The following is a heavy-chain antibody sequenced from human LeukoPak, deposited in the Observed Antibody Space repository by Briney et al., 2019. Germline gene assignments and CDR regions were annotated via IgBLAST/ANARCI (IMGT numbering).Heavy chain of an antibody. J-gene: IGHJ4*02. CDR3: ARESDSSSCMDY. V-gene: IGHV3-74*01. CDR2: ISGDGNTT. D-gene: IGHD6-13*01. Sequence: PGGSLRLSCTASGFTFRTSWMHWVRQPPGKGLVWVSRISGDGNTTDYADSVKGRFTISRDNSKNTLYLQMNSLRAEDTAVYYCARESDSSSCMDYWGQGTLVTVSS. CDR1: GFTFRTSW.